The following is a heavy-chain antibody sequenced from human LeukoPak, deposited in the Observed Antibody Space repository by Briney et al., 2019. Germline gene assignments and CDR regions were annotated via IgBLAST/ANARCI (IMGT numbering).Heavy chain of an antibody. Sequence: GGSLRLSCAASGFTFRNHWMHWVRQAQGEGLVWVSRINTDGSNTTYADSMKGRFTASRDNAKNTLYLQMNSLRAEDTAVYYCARSLIGIDDYWGQGSRVTVSS. CDR1: GFTFRNHW. D-gene: IGHD1-20*01. V-gene: IGHV3-74*03. CDR2: INTDGSNT. J-gene: IGHJ4*02. CDR3: ARSLIGIDDY.